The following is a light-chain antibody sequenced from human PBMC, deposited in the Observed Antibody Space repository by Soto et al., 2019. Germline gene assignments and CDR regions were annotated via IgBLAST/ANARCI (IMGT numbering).Light chain of an antibody. J-gene: IGLJ1*01. CDR1: VSNIGSNT. CDR2: SND. Sequence: QSVLTQPPSASGPPGQRVTISCSGSVSNIGSNTVNWYQHLPGTAPRFLIYSNDQRPSGVPDRVSGSKSGTSASLAISGLQSEDEADYYCAAWDDSLNAYAFGTGTKVTVL. V-gene: IGLV1-44*01. CDR3: AAWDDSLNAYA.